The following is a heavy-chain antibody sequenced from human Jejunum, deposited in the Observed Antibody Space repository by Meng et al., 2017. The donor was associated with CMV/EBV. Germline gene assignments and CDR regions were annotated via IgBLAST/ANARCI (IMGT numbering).Heavy chain of an antibody. V-gene: IGHV3-74*01. J-gene: IGHJ4*02. CDR3: ATFMTVDI. Sequence: EVQLVESGGGLVQPGGSLRLSCVASGFAFSNYWMHWVRQAPGKGLVWVSRIKSDGTTTGYANFVNGRFTISRDTAKNTLYLEMNSLRDEDTAVYYCATFMTVDIWGQGTLVTVAS. CDR1: GFAFSNYW. CDR2: IKSDGTTT. D-gene: IGHD3-22*01.